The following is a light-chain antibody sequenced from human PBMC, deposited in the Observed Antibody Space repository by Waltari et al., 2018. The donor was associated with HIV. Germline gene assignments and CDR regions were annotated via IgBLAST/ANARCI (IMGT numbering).Light chain of an antibody. CDR3: CAYSTITSLDG. J-gene: IGLJ1*01. Sequence: QSALAQPASVSGSPGQSITISCPGAVVDSAPELYVSWYQQHPGRAPRLIIYMLSGRAWGVSGRFSGSSAGMSATLTSAGLQSDDEAHYYCCAYSTITSLDGVGTGTRVTVL. CDR1: VVDSAPELY. CDR2: MLS. V-gene: IGLV2-14*01.